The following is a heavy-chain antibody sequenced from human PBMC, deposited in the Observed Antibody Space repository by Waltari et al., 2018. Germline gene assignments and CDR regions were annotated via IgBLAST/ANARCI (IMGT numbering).Heavy chain of an antibody. D-gene: IGHD5-18*01. J-gene: IGHJ6*02. CDR2: IYYSGST. CDR1: GGSISSYY. V-gene: IGHV4-59*01. Sequence: QVQLQESGPGLVKPSETLSLSCTVPGGSISSYYWSWIRQPPGKGLEVIGYIYYSGSTNSNPSLRSRVTISADTSKNQFSLKLSSVTAADTAVYYCARGRLEGGDYSYGLSYYYYYGMDVWGQGTTITVSS. CDR3: ARGRLEGGDYSYGLSYYYYYGMDV.